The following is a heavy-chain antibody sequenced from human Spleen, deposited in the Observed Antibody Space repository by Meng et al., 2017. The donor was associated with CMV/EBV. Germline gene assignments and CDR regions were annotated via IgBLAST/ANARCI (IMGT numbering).Heavy chain of an antibody. CDR3: ASGISSPGAQG. V-gene: IGHV4-34*01. CDR2: INHSGYT. J-gene: IGHJ4*02. Sequence: SETLSLTCAVSGGSFSGYYWSWIRQPPGKGLEWIGEINHSGYTNYNPSLKSRVTISVGTSRNQFSLKLSSVTAADTAVYYCASGISSPGAQGWGRGTLVTVSS. CDR1: GGSFSGYY. D-gene: IGHD6-13*01.